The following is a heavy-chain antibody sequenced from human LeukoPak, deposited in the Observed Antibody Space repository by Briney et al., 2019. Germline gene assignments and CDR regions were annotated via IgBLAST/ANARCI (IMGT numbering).Heavy chain of an antibody. Sequence: GGSLRLSCAASGFTFSTYWMSWVRQAPGKGLEWVANIKQDGSEEYYVDSVKGRFSISRDNTKNSLYLQVNSLRAEDTAVYYCARDFRGSLGYWGQGTMVTVSS. V-gene: IGHV3-7*01. CDR1: GFTFSTYW. J-gene: IGHJ4*02. CDR2: IKQDGSEE. D-gene: IGHD1-26*01. CDR3: ARDFRGSLGY.